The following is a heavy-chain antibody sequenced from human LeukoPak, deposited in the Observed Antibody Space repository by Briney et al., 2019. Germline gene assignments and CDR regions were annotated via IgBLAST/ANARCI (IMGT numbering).Heavy chain of an antibody. V-gene: IGHV1-3*01. CDR2: INAGNGNT. CDR1: GYTFTSYA. Sequence: GASVKVSCKASGYTFTSYAMNWVRQAPGQRLEWMGWINAGNGNTKYSQKFQGRVTITRDTSASTAYMELSSLRSEDTAVYYCARDRSDYDYVWGTDYWGQGTLVTVSS. CDR3: ARDRSDYDYVWGTDY. J-gene: IGHJ4*02. D-gene: IGHD3-16*01.